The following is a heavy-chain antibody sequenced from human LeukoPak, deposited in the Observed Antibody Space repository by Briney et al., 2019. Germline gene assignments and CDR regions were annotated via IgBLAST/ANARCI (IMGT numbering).Heavy chain of an antibody. J-gene: IGHJ4*02. CDR2: IIPILGSA. D-gene: IGHD6-13*01. CDR3: ATSSRTYSSTDY. Sequence: GASVKVSCKASGGTFSSYAISWVRQAPGQGLEWMGWIIPILGSASYAQSFQGRVTMTADESTSTAYMELSSLRSEDTAVYYCATSSRTYSSTDYWGQGTLVTVSS. V-gene: IGHV1-69*11. CDR1: GGTFSSYA.